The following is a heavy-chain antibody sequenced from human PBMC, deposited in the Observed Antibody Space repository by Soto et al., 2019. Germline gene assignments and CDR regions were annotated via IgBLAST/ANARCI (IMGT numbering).Heavy chain of an antibody. CDR1: GFTFSSYA. V-gene: IGHV3-23*01. CDR3: AKSTGVTRYYYDSRGYYPFDY. J-gene: IGHJ4*02. D-gene: IGHD3-22*01. Sequence: LRLSCAASGFTFSSYAMTWVRQAPGKGLEWVSTISGSGGSTYYADSVKGRFTISRDNSKNTLYLQMNSLRAEDTAVYYCAKSTGVTRYYYDSRGYYPFDYWGQGTLVTVSS. CDR2: ISGSGGST.